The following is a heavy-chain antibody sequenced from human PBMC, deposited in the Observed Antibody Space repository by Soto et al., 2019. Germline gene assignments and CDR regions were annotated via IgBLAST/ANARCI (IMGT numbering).Heavy chain of an antibody. CDR1: GGSISSGGYY. CDR3: ARHEGSIPIFGGVNFPFDF. Sequence: SETLALTFTVSGGSISSGGYYWGWIRQPPGKGLEWIGSIYYSGSTYYNPSLKSRVTISVETSKNQFSLKLSSVTAADTAVYYCARHEGSIPIFGGVNFPFDFWGQGTLVTV. CDR2: IYYSGST. D-gene: IGHD3-3*01. J-gene: IGHJ4*02. V-gene: IGHV4-39*01.